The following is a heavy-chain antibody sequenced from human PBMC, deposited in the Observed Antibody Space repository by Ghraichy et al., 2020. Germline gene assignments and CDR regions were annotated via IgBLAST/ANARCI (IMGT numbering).Heavy chain of an antibody. Sequence: GGSLRLSCAASGFTFSSSAMYWVRQAPGKGLERISSISGSGGTTKYADSVKGRFTISRDNSKNTLSLQMNSLRAEDTAVYYCAKLPGRDSDDDYWGQGTLVTVSS. V-gene: IGHV3-23*01. CDR1: GFTFSSSA. CDR3: AKLPGRDSDDDY. J-gene: IGHJ4*02. CDR2: ISGSGGTT. D-gene: IGHD1-26*01.